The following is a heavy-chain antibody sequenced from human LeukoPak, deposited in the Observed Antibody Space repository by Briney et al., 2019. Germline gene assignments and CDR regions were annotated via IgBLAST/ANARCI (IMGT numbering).Heavy chain of an antibody. Sequence: SETLSLTCTVSGGSISSYYWSWIRQPPGKGLEWIGYIYYSGSTNYNPSLKSRVTISVDTSKNQFSLKLSSVTAADTAVYYCARGIVGATYDYWGQGTLVTVSS. CDR1: GGSISSYY. CDR2: IYYSGST. J-gene: IGHJ4*02. V-gene: IGHV4-59*01. D-gene: IGHD1-26*01. CDR3: ARGIVGATYDY.